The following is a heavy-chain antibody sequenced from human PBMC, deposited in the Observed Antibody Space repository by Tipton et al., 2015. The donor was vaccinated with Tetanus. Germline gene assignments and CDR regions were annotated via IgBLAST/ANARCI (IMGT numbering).Heavy chain of an antibody. CDR3: ARRSYCSSSRCFDAFDL. J-gene: IGHJ3*01. Sequence: TLSLTCTVSGGSMSNNYWSWIRQPPGKGLEWIAYIFHSGSTNYSPSLKSRVAISMDTFKNQISLKLSSVTAADTAVYYCARRSYCSSSRCFDAFDLWGQETMVTVSS. CDR2: IFHSGST. V-gene: IGHV4-59*07. CDR1: GGSMSNNY. D-gene: IGHD2-2*01.